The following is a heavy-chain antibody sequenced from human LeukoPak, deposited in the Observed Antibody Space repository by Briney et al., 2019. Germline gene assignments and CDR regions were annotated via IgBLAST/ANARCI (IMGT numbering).Heavy chain of an antibody. D-gene: IGHD3-3*01. CDR1: GGSISSYY. Sequence: SETLSLTCTVSGGSISSYYWSWIRQPPGKGLEWIGSIYYSGSTYYNPSLKSRVTISVDTSKNQFSLKLSSVTAADTAVYYCARDESDDFWSGYYDYWGQGTLVTVSS. J-gene: IGHJ4*02. CDR2: IYYSGST. CDR3: ARDESDDFWSGYYDY. V-gene: IGHV4-39*07.